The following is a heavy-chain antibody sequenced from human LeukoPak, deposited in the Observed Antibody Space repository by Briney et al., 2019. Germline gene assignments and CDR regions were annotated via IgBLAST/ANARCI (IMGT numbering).Heavy chain of an antibody. CDR2: ILYDGSNK. J-gene: IGHJ5*02. D-gene: IGHD6-13*01. CDR1: EFTFSSYA. Sequence: GGSLRLSCAASEFTFSSYAMHWVRQAPGKGLEWVAVILYDGSNKYYADSVKGRFTISRDNSKNTLYLQMNSLRAEDTAVYYCARGSKYNSRWSRNKWFDPWGQGTLVTVSS. V-gene: IGHV3-30*04. CDR3: ARGSKYNSRWSRNKWFDP.